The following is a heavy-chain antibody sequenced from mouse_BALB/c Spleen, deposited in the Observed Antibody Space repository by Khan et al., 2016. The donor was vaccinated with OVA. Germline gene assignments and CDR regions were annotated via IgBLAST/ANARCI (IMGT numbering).Heavy chain of an antibody. CDR1: GYSITSDYA. CDR2: INYSGGT. V-gene: IGHV3-2*02. CDR3: AGWFAY. J-gene: IGHJ3*01. Sequence: EVQLQQSGPGLVKPSQSLSLTCTVTGYSITSDYAWNWIRQFPGNKLEWMGYINYSGGTSSLPSLKSRISITRDTSKNPFFLQLNSVTTEDSATYYCAGWFAYWGQGTLVTVS.